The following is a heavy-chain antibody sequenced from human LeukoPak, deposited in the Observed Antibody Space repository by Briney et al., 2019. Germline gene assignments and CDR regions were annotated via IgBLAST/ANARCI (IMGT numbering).Heavy chain of an antibody. CDR3: ARLDYYSSGLIDY. CDR2: ISYSGST. J-gene: IGHJ4*02. D-gene: IGHD3-22*01. Sequence: PSETLSLTCTVSGGSISSRSYYWGWIRQPPGRGLEWIGSISYSGSTYYNPSLKSRVTISVDTSKNQFSLTLSSVTAADTAVYNWARLDYYSSGLIDYWGQGTLVTVSS. V-gene: IGHV4-39*01. CDR1: GGSISSRSYY.